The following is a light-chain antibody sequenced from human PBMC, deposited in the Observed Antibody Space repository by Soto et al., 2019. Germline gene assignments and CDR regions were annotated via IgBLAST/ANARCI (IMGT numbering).Light chain of an antibody. CDR3: QVWDSGSAHVV. Sequence: SYELTQPPSVSGGPRKTASISCGGHDIGSKGVHWYQQKPGQAPVLVIYSDTDLPPVITERFSGSNSANLATLTISRVEAGDEADYYCQVWDSGSAHVVFGGGTQLTVL. J-gene: IGLJ2*01. CDR2: SDT. V-gene: IGLV3-21*01. CDR1: DIGSKG.